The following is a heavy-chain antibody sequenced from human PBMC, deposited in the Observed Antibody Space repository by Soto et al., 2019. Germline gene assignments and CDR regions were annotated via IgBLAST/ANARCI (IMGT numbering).Heavy chain of an antibody. J-gene: IGHJ4*02. CDR3: ARDSIAAASIGVFGLGY. V-gene: IGHV1-18*01. CDR2: ISAYNGNT. CDR1: FTGDS. D-gene: IGHD6-13*01. Sequence: FTGDSRRWLRHENEKGLEWMGWISAYNGNTNYAQKLQGRVTMTTDTSTSTAYMELRSLRSDDTAVYYCARDSIAAASIGVFGLGYWGQGPLVSVPS.